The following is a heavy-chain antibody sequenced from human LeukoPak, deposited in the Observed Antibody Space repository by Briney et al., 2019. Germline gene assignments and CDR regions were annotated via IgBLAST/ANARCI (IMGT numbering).Heavy chain of an antibody. D-gene: IGHD3-10*01. Sequence: GGSLRLSCAASGFTFSSYAMSWVRQAPGKGLEWVAVISYDGSNKYYADSVKGRFTISRDNSKNTLYLQMNSLRAEDTAVYYCAAGGHPDYWGQGTLVTVSS. J-gene: IGHJ4*02. CDR1: GFTFSSYA. CDR3: AAGGHPDY. CDR2: ISYDGSNK. V-gene: IGHV3-30*03.